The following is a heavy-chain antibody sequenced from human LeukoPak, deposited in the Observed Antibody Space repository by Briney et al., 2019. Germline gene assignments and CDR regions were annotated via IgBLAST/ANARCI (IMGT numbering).Heavy chain of an antibody. J-gene: IGHJ4*02. CDR1: GGSFSGYY. D-gene: IGHD2-8*01. CDR3: ARFLMVYATGFDY. V-gene: IGHV4-34*01. CDR2: INHSGST. Sequence: ASETLSLTCAVYGGSFSGYYWSWIRQPPGKGLEWIGEINHSGSTNYNPSLKSRVTISVDTSKNQFSLKLSSVTAADTAVYYCARFLMVYATGFDYWGQGTLVTVSS.